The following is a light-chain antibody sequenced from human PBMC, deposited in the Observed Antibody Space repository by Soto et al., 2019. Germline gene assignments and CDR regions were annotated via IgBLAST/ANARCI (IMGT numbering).Light chain of an antibody. Sequence: EIVLTQSPGTVSLSPGERATLSCRASQTVTRNYLAWHQQKPGQTPRLLVYGASSRATGIPDRFSGSGSGTDFTLTISRLEPEDFAVYYCQQHGSSPITFGQGTRLEIK. CDR3: QQHGSSPIT. V-gene: IGKV3-20*01. J-gene: IGKJ5*01. CDR2: GAS. CDR1: QTVTRNY.